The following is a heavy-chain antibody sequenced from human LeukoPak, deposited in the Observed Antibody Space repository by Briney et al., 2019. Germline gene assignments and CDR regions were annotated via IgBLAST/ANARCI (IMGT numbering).Heavy chain of an antibody. Sequence: GASVTVSCKASGYTLTSYAMHWVRQAPGQRLEWMGWINAGNGNTKYSQKFQGRVTITRDTSASTAYMELSSLRSEDTAVYYCARESEGGYSYGGGGYWGQGTLVTVSS. CDR1: GYTLTSYA. D-gene: IGHD5-18*01. J-gene: IGHJ4*02. V-gene: IGHV1-3*01. CDR2: INAGNGNT. CDR3: ARESEGGYSYGGGGY.